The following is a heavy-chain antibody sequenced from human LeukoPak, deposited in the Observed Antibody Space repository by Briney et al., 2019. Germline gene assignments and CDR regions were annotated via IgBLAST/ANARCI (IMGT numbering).Heavy chain of an antibody. CDR2: VYYSGST. J-gene: IGHJ4*02. D-gene: IGHD3-22*01. CDR1: GGSISSSSYF. Sequence: PSETLSLTCTVSGGSISSSSYFWGWIRQPPGKGLEWIGSVYYSGSTYYNPSLKSRVTISVDTSKNQFSLKLSSVTAADTAVYYCASYTMIEVVRCFDYWGQGTLVTVSS. CDR3: ASYTMIEVVRCFDY. V-gene: IGHV4-39*01.